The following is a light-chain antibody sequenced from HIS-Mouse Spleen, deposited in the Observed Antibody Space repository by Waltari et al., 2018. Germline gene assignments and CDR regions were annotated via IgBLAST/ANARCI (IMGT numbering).Light chain of an antibody. CDR2: KDS. CDR3: QSADSSGTYL. J-gene: IGLJ2*01. Sequence: SYELTQPPSVSVSPGHTARITCSGDALPKPYAYWYQQKPGQAPVLVIYKDSERPSGIPERFSGSSSGTTVTLTISGVQAEDEADYYCQSADSSGTYLFGGGTKLTVL. CDR1: ALPKPY. V-gene: IGLV3-25*03.